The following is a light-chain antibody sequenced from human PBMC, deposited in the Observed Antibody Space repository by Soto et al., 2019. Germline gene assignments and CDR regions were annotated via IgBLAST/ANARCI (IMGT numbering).Light chain of an antibody. Sequence: DIQMTQSPSTLSASVGDRVTITCRATQSISSWLAWYQQKPGKAPDLLIYKASSLESGVPSRFSRSGSGTEFTLTISSLQPDEFATYYCQQYNTYPLTFGGGTKVEVK. J-gene: IGKJ4*01. CDR3: QQYNTYPLT. CDR1: QSISSW. V-gene: IGKV1-5*03. CDR2: KAS.